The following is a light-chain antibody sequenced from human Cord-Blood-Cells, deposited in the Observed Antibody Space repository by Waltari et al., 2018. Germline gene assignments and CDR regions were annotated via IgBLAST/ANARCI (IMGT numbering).Light chain of an antibody. Sequence: SYELTQPPSVSVSPGQTASITCSGDKLGDKYACWYQQKPGQFPVLVIYQDSKRPSGIPWRFSGSNSGNTATLTISGTQAMDEADYYCQAWDSSLWVFGGGTKLTVL. CDR1: KLGDKY. V-gene: IGLV3-1*01. CDR2: QDS. J-gene: IGLJ3*02. CDR3: QAWDSSLWV.